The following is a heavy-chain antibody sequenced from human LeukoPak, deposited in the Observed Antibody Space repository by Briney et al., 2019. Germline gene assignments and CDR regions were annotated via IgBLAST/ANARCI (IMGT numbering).Heavy chain of an antibody. V-gene: IGHV3-30-3*01. CDR1: GFTFSSYA. D-gene: IGHD2-15*01. Sequence: GGSLRLSCAASGFTFSSYAMHWVRQAPGKGLEWVAVISYDGSNKYYADSVKGRFTISRDNSKNTLYLQMNSLRAEDTAVYYCARSSSVRSWWGPAPNIYYFDYWGQGTLVTVSS. J-gene: IGHJ4*02. CDR3: ARSSSVRSWWGPAPNIYYFDY. CDR2: ISYDGSNK.